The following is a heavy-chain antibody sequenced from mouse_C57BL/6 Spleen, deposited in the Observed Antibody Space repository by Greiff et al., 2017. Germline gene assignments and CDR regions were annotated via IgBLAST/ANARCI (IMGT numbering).Heavy chain of an antibody. CDR2: ISSGGDYI. CDR1: GFTFSSYA. J-gene: IGHJ3*01. Sequence: DVKLVESGEGLVKPGGSLKLSCAASGFTFSSYAMSWVRQTPEKRLEWVAYISSGGDYIYYADNVKGRFTISRDNARNTLYLQMSSLTSEDTAMYYCTRETLDSSGPAWFAYWGQGTLVTVSA. V-gene: IGHV5-9-1*02. D-gene: IGHD3-2*02. CDR3: TRETLDSSGPAWFAY.